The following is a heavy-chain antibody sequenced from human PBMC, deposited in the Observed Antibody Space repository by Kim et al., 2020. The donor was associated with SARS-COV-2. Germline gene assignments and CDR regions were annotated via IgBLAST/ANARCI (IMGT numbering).Heavy chain of an antibody. CDR3: ARDRGYGDDTFDY. V-gene: IGHV1-18*01. J-gene: IGHJ4*02. Sequence: NYAPNLQSRITLTTDTSTSTAFLELMSLRSDDTAVYFCARDRGYGDDTFDYWGQGTLVTVSS. D-gene: IGHD4-17*01.